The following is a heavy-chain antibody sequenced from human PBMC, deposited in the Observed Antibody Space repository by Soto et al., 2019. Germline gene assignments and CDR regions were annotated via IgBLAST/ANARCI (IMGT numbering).Heavy chain of an antibody. D-gene: IGHD1-26*01. V-gene: IGHV1-69*13. CDR3: ARGYGAPVPPLHYYGMDV. J-gene: IGHJ6*02. CDR1: GGTFSSYA. CDR2: IIPIFGTA. Sequence: SVKVSCKASGGTFSSYAISWVRQAPGQGLEWMGGIIPIFGTANYAQKFQGRVTITADESTSTAYMELSSLRSEDTAVYYCARGYGAPVPPLHYYGMDVWGQGTTVTVSS.